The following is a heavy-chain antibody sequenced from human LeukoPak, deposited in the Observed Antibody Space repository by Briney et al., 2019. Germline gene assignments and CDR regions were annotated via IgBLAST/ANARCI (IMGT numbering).Heavy chain of an antibody. V-gene: IGHV4-34*01. J-gene: IGHJ6*02. CDR2: INHSGST. CDR1: GGSFSGYY. D-gene: IGHD4-17*01. Sequence: SETLSLTCAVYGGSFSGYYWSWIRQPPGKGPEWIGEINHSGSTNYNPSLKSRVTISVDTSKNQFSLKLSSVTAADTAVYYCARLSTTSNYYYGMDVWGQGTTVTVSS. CDR3: ARLSTTSNYYYGMDV.